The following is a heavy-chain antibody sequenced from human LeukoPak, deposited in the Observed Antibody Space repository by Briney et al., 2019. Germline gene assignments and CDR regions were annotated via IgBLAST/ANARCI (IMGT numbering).Heavy chain of an antibody. V-gene: IGHV4-59*01. CDR3: ARGNPRYSSGLGFDY. CDR2: IHYSGTT. J-gene: IGHJ4*02. D-gene: IGHD6-19*01. CDR1: GGSISSYY. Sequence: SETLSLTCTVSGGSISSYYWSWIRQPPGKGLELIGYIHYSGTTYYNPSLKSQVTISVDMSKNQFSLKLTSVTAADTAVYYCARGNPRYSSGLGFDYWGQGSLVTVSS.